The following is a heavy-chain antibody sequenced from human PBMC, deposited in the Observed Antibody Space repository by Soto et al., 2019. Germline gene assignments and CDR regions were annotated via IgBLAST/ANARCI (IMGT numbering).Heavy chain of an antibody. CDR1: CYSFTSYW. Sequence: GVSLKISWKGCCYSFTSYWLVWVRQIPGEGLAWMGPIYPGDSDPRYSPSFQGQVTISADKSISTAYLQWSSLKASDTAMYYCARRTPSITIFGVVTPSDAFDIWGQGTMVTVSS. D-gene: IGHD3-3*01. CDR3: ARRTPSITIFGVVTPSDAFDI. J-gene: IGHJ3*02. V-gene: IGHV5-51*01. CDR2: IYPGDSDP.